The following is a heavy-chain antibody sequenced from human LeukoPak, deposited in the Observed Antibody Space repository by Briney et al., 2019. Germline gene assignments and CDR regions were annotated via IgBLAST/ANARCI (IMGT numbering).Heavy chain of an antibody. D-gene: IGHD6-6*01. Sequence: GGSLRLSCAASGFTLSHYWKTWVRQAPGKGLEWVANIKQDGSEQYYVDSVKGRFTISRDNAKNSLYLQMNSLRAEDTAVYYCAKDRTYSSSAPSGYWGQGTLVTVSS. CDR2: IKQDGSEQ. CDR3: AKDRTYSSSAPSGY. J-gene: IGHJ4*02. CDR1: GFTLSHYW. V-gene: IGHV3-7*01.